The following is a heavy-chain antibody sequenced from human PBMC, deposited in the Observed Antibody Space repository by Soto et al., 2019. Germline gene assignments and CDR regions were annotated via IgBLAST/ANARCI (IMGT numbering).Heavy chain of an antibody. D-gene: IGHD1-26*01. V-gene: IGHV3-48*02. Sequence: EVQLVESGGGLAQPGGSLRLSCAASGFTFSDYGVTWVRQAPGKGLEWISYISSGRDTIYYADSVKGRFTISRDDAKETLFLQMNSRRDEDTAVYYCTRVSRTWEDDYWGRGTLVTVSS. J-gene: IGHJ4*02. CDR3: TRVSRTWEDDY. CDR1: GFTFSDYG. CDR2: ISSGRDTI.